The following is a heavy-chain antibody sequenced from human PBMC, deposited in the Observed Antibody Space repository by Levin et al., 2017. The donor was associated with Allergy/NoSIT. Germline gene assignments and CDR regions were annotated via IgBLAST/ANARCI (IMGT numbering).Heavy chain of an antibody. D-gene: IGHD5-12*01. CDR1: GYTFTGYY. Sequence: ASVKVSCKASGYTFTGYYMHWVRQAPGQGLEWMGWINPNSGGTNYAQKFRGWVTMTRDTSISTAYMELSRLRSDDTAVYYCARGGYEGYYYYGMDVWGQGTTVTVSS. CDR3: ARGGYEGYYYYGMDV. CDR2: INPNSGGT. V-gene: IGHV1-2*04. J-gene: IGHJ6*02.